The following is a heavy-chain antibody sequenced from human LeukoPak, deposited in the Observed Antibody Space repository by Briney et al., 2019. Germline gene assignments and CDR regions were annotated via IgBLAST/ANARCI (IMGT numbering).Heavy chain of an antibody. CDR3: TRDQDQYYYDSEGY. J-gene: IGHJ4*02. Sequence: SGGSLRLSCAASGFTFSTSTMNWVRQAPGKGLEWVGFIRSKAYGGTTEYAASVKGRFTISRDDSKSIAYLQMNSLKTEDTAVYYCTRDQDQYYYDSEGYWGQGTLVTVSS. CDR2: IRSKAYGGTT. D-gene: IGHD3-22*01. CDR1: GFTFSTST. V-gene: IGHV3-49*04.